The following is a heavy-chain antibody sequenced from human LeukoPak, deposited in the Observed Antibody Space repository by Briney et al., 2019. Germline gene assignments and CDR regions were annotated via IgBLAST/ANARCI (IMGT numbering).Heavy chain of an antibody. CDR1: GGSVTGSH. D-gene: IGHD2-2*01. V-gene: IGHV4-59*02. Sequence: SETLSLTCTVSGGSVTGSHWSWIRQPPGKGLEWIGYICNSGVTNYNPSLKSRVTISVDTSKSQFSLKLSSVTAADTAVYYCARAPGYCSSTNCYSWFDPWGQGTLVTVSS. CDR2: ICNSGVT. J-gene: IGHJ5*02. CDR3: ARAPGYCSSTNCYSWFDP.